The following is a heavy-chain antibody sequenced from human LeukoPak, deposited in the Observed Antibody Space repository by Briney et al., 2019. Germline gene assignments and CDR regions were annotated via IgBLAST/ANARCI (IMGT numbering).Heavy chain of an antibody. D-gene: IGHD3-22*01. Sequence: GASVKVSCKASGYTFTSYYMHWVRQAPGQGLEWMGWMNPNSGNTGYAQKFQGRVTMTRNTSISTAYMELSSLRSEDTAVYYCARGPYYDSSGYPLPFDPWGQGTLVTVSS. CDR1: GYTFTSYY. CDR3: ARGPYYDSSGYPLPFDP. J-gene: IGHJ5*02. V-gene: IGHV1-8*02. CDR2: MNPNSGNT.